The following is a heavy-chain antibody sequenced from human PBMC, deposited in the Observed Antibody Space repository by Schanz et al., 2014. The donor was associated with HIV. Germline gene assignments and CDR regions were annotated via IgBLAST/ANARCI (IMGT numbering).Heavy chain of an antibody. V-gene: IGHV3-33*08. J-gene: IGHJ6*02. CDR1: GFTFSTYS. CDR3: ARETSGFSTSWPPRYHYYGMDV. D-gene: IGHD6-13*01. Sequence: VQLVESGGGLVKPGGSLRLSCAGSGFTFSTYSMNWVRRAPGKGLEWVAAMWYDESHKGYADSVKGRFTISRDSSKNTVYLQMNGLRAEDTAVYYCARETSGFSTSWPPRYHYYGMDVWGQGTLVTVSS. CDR2: MWYDESHK.